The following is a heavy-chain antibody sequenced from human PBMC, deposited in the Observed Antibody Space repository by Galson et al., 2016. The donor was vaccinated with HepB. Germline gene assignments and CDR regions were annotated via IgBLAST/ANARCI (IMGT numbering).Heavy chain of an antibody. Sequence: SVKVSCKASGGTFSSSAFSWVRQAPGHGLEWLGRIIPMFGTANYTQKFRGRVTIFADESTNTAYMELSSLRSEDTAVYYCARDIAVGATGPLGFFDSWGQGTLGTVSS. D-gene: IGHD1-1*01. CDR1: GGTFSSSA. CDR2: IIPMFGTA. J-gene: IGHJ4*02. CDR3: ARDIAVGATGPLGFFDS. V-gene: IGHV1-69*13.